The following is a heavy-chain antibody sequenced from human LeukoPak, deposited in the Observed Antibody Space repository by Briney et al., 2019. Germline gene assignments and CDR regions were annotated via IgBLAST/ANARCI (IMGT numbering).Heavy chain of an antibody. J-gene: IGHJ6*02. V-gene: IGHV1-8*01. CDR1: GYTFTSYD. CDR2: MNPNNGNT. Sequence: GASVKVSCKASGYTFTSYDINWVRQATGQGLEWMGWMNPNNGNTGYAQKFQGRVTMTRNTSISTAYMELSSLRSEDTAVYYCASLVVPAAIRRYGMDAWGQGTTVTVSS. D-gene: IGHD2-2*02. CDR3: ASLVVPAAIRRYGMDA.